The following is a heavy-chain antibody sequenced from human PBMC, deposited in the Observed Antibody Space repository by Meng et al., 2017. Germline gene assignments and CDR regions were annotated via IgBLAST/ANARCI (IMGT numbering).Heavy chain of an antibody. CDR3: VRRRDYGDYIDY. D-gene: IGHD4-17*01. Sequence: QITLKDSGPTLVKATQTLTLTCTFSGFSLSTRGVGVGWIRQPPGKALDWLALIYWDDDKRYSPSLKSRLTISKDTSKNQVVLTMTNMDPVDTGTYYCVRRRDYGDYIDYWGQGTLVTVSS. V-gene: IGHV2-5*02. CDR1: GFSLSTRGVG. CDR2: IYWDDDK. J-gene: IGHJ4*02.